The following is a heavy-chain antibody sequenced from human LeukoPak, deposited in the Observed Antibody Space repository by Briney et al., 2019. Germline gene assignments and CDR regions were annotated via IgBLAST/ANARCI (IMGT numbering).Heavy chain of an antibody. CDR3: ARDNSVGDNAWWFDP. V-gene: IGHV4-59*01. J-gene: IGHJ5*02. Sequence: SETLSLTCTVSGGSISTYYWTWIRQPPGKGLEWIGYIYYSGTTNYNPSLKSRVTISVDTSKNQFSLKLNSVTAADTAIYYCARDNSVGDNAWWFDPWGQGTLVTVSS. CDR1: GGSISTYY. CDR2: IYYSGTT. D-gene: IGHD1-26*01.